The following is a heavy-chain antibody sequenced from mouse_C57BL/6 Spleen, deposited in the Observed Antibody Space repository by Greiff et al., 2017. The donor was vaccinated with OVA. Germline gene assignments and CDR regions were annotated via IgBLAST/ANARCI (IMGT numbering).Heavy chain of an antibody. CDR1: GFTFSSYA. J-gene: IGHJ1*03. CDR3: TSEGTTARYFDV. Sequence: EVKLVESGAGLVKPGGSLKLSCAASGFTFSSYAMSWVRQTPGKRLEWVAYISSGGVYIYYADTVKGRFTISRDNARNTLYLQMSSLKTEDTAMYYCTSEGTTARYFDVWGTGTTVTVSS. D-gene: IGHD1-2*01. CDR2: ISSGGVYI. V-gene: IGHV5-9-1*02.